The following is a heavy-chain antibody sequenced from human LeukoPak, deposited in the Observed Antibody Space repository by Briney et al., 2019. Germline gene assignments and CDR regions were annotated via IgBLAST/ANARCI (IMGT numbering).Heavy chain of an antibody. CDR3: ASRDRGYCYGIDV. J-gene: IGHJ6*02. CDR2: IHSGGST. D-gene: IGHD5-18*01. CDR1: GFTVSSNY. V-gene: IGHV3-66*01. Sequence: GGSLRLSCAASGFTVSSNYMSWVRQAPGKGLEWVSVIHSGGSTYYADSVRGRFTISRDNSKNTLYLQMNSLRAEDTAVYYCASRDRGYCYGIDVWGQGTTVTVSS.